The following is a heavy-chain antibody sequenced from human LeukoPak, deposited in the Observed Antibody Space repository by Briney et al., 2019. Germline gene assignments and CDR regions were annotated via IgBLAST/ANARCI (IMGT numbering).Heavy chain of an antibody. J-gene: IGHJ4*02. CDR1: GYSFTSYW. Sequence: GESLQIHCKGSGYSFTSYWIGWVRQMPGKGLEWMGIIYPGDSDTRYSPSFQGQVTISADKSISTAYLQWSSLKASDTAMYYCARQDWNYDGLFDYWGQGTLVTVSS. CDR2: IYPGDSDT. CDR3: ARQDWNYDGLFDY. D-gene: IGHD1-7*01. V-gene: IGHV5-51*01.